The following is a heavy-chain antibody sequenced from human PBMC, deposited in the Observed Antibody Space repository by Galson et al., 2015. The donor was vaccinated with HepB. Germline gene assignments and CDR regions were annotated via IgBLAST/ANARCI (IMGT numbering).Heavy chain of an antibody. D-gene: IGHD3-22*01. CDR1: GFTFSSYA. Sequence: SLRLSCAASGFTFSSYAMHWVRQAPGKGLEWVALISSDGSNKFYADSVKGRFTISRDNSKNTLYLQMNSLRADDTAVYYCARDSDYYDAIDYWGQGTLVTVSS. CDR3: ARDSDYYDAIDY. J-gene: IGHJ4*02. V-gene: IGHV3-30-3*01. CDR2: ISSDGSNK.